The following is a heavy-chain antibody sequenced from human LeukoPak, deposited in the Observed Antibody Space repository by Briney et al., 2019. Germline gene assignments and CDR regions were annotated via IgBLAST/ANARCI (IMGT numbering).Heavy chain of an antibody. CDR2: VYYSGTT. CDR1: GGSISSSSYY. CDR3: ARDRQQLVRGDHFDY. V-gene: IGHV4-39*07. D-gene: IGHD6-13*01. Sequence: SETLSLTCTVSGGSISSSSYYWGWIRQPPGKGLEWIGSVYYSGTTYYDPSLKSRVTISLDTSKNQLSLRLSSVTAADTAVYYCARDRQQLVRGDHFDYWGQGTLVTVSS. J-gene: IGHJ4*02.